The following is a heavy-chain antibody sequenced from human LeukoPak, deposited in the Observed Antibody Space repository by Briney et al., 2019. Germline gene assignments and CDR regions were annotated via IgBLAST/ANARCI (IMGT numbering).Heavy chain of an antibody. CDR1: GFTFSTYA. D-gene: IGHD1-26*01. CDR3: AKDYEPLVGVHRWGDWFDP. CDR2: SGTGGST. V-gene: IGHV3-23*01. Sequence: GGSLRLSCAASGFTFSTYAMTWVRQAPGKGLEWVSLSGTGGSTYYADSVKGRFTISRDNSKNTLYLQMNSLRAEDTAVYYCAKDYEPLVGVHRWGDWFDPWGQGTLVTVSS. J-gene: IGHJ5*02.